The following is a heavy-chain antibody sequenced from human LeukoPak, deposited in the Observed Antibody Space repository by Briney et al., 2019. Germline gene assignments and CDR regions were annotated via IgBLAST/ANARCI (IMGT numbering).Heavy chain of an antibody. J-gene: IGHJ4*02. Sequence: GGSLRLSCAASGFTFSSYAMSWVRQAPGKGLEWVSAISGSGGSTYYADSVKGRFTISRDNSKNTLYLQMNSLRAEDTAVYYCAKDFYGSGSYSSFDYWGQGTLVTVSS. CDR3: AKDFYGSGSYSSFDY. CDR2: ISGSGGST. CDR1: GFTFSSYA. D-gene: IGHD3-10*01. V-gene: IGHV3-23*01.